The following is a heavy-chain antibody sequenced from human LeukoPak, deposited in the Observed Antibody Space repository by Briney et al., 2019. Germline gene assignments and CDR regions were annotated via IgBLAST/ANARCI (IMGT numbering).Heavy chain of an antibody. J-gene: IGHJ6*02. V-gene: IGHV3-7*01. Sequence: GGSLRLSCAASGFTFSSNWMTWVRQAPGKGLEWVASIKTDGSEQYYVDSVKGRFTISRDNAKNSLYLQMSSLRAEDTAVYYCARGLNWCPVWGQGTTVTVSS. CDR2: IKTDGSEQ. CDR3: ARGLNWCPV. D-gene: IGHD2-8*02. CDR1: GFTFSSNW.